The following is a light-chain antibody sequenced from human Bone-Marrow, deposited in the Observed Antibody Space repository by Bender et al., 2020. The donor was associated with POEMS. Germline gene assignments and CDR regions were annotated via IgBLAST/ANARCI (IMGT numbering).Light chain of an antibody. Sequence: SLVLTQSPSMSVAPGQTARITCGGNLIGNKGVNWYQQKSGQAPVVVVFSDGDRPSGIPDRFSGSKSGNTATLTISRVEGGDEADYFCQVWDSSSDPLWVFGEGTKLTVL. CDR3: QVWDSSSDPLWV. CDR2: SDG. V-gene: IGLV3-21*02. J-gene: IGLJ3*02. CDR1: LIGNKG.